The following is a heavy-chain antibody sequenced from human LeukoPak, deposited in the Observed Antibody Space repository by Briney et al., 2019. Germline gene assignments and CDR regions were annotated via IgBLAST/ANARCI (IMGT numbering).Heavy chain of an antibody. V-gene: IGHV3-7*01. CDR1: GFTFDDYW. D-gene: IGHD2-2*01. CDR2: INQDGSQK. J-gene: IGHJ4*02. CDR3: ARGGTSGYSSTRHFWGGNYYFDY. Sequence: GGSLRLSCGASGFTFDDYWMSWVRQAPGQGLEWVANINQDGSQKYYLDSAKGRFTISRDNARNSLYLQVNSLRAEDTAVYYCARGGTSGYSSTRHFWGGNYYFDYWGQGSLVTVSS.